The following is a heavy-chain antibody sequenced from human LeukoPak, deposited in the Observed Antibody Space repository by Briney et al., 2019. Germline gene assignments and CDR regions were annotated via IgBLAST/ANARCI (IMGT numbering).Heavy chain of an antibody. J-gene: IGHJ6*03. CDR1: GFMFSSDW. D-gene: IGHD3-10*01. V-gene: IGHV3-7*01. Sequence: GRSLRLSCAASGFMFSSDWMSSVRQAPGKWREWVADIKVDGSEKSYVDTVKGRFTISRDNAKNSLYLQMNTLRAEDTAVYYCARDLVWFGEPKGYYNYMDVWGKGTTVTVSS. CDR3: ARDLVWFGEPKGYYNYMDV. CDR2: IKVDGSEK.